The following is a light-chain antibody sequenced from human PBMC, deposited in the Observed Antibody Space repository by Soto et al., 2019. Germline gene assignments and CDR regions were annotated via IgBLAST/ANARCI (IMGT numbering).Light chain of an antibody. Sequence: DLQLTQAPASVSASVGDSVTITCRASPGISSWLAWYQQQPGTAPKLLSYAAYTLQSGVPSRFRGSGSVTDFTLTSSSLQPQDFSTSYCQQAKSFPLTFGPGTRLEIK. CDR3: QQAKSFPLT. J-gene: IGKJ5*01. CDR1: PGISSW. CDR2: AAY. V-gene: IGKV1-12*01.